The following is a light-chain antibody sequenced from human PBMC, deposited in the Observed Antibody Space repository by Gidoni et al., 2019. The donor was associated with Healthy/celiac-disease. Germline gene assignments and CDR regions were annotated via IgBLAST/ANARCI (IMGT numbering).Light chain of an antibody. CDR3: PQRSNWHT. V-gene: IGKV3-11*01. Sequence: EIVLTQSPATLSLSPGERATLPCRARKSVSSNLAWYQQKPGQAPRLLSYDASHRATGLPARFSGSVSGTDFTLTFSSLEPEDFAVYYCPQRSNWHTFGGGTKVEIK. J-gene: IGKJ4*01. CDR2: DAS. CDR1: KSVSSN.